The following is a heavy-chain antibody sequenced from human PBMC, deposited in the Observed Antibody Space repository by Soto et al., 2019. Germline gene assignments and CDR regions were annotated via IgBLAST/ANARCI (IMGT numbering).Heavy chain of an antibody. CDR1: GFTFSSYA. CDR2: ISGSGGST. J-gene: IGHJ4*02. V-gene: IGHV3-23*01. CDR3: AKDVGDTMIVVVNSFDY. Sequence: GGSLRLSCAASGFTFSSYAMSWVRQAPGKGLEWVSAISGSGGSTYYADSVKGRFTISRDNSKNTLYLQMNSLRAEDTAVYYCAKDVGDTMIVVVNSFDYWGQGPLVTVSS. D-gene: IGHD3-22*01.